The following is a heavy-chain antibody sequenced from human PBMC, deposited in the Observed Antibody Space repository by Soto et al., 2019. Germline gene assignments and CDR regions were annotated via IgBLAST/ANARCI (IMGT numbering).Heavy chain of an antibody. CDR2: INNAYST. CDR3: VRENYYYGMDV. CDR1: GFDASVNF. J-gene: IGHJ6*02. Sequence: PGGSLRLSCAASGFDASVNFITWVRQAPGKGLEWVSAINNAYSTFYADSVKGRFTISRDNSKNTVYLQVSSLRVEDTAMYYCVRENYYYGMDVWGQRTAVTVSS. V-gene: IGHV3-66*01.